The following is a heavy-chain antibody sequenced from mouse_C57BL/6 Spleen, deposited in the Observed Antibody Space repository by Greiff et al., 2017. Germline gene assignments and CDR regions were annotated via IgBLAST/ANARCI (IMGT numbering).Heavy chain of an antibody. CDR3: ARSYYYDYDGGFAY. V-gene: IGHV1-80*01. CDR1: GYAFSSYW. Sequence: VQLQQSGAELVKPGASVKISCKASGYAFSSYWMNWVKQRPGKGLEWIGQIYPGDGDTNYNGKFKGKATLTADKSSSTAYMQLSSLTSEDSAVYFCARSYYYDYDGGFAYWGQGTLVTVSA. J-gene: IGHJ3*01. CDR2: IYPGDGDT. D-gene: IGHD2-4*01.